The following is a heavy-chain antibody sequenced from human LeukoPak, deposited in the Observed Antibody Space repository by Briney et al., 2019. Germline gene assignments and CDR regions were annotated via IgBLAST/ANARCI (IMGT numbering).Heavy chain of an antibody. CDR3: ARDKIVGATNFGY. J-gene: IGHJ4*02. Sequence: GGSLRLSCAASGFTFSSYWMSWVRQAPGKGLEWVANIKQDGSEKYCVDSVKGRFTISRDNAKNSLYLQMNSLRAEDTAVYYCARDKIVGATNFGYWGQGTLDTVSS. V-gene: IGHV3-7*01. D-gene: IGHD1-26*01. CDR2: IKQDGSEK. CDR1: GFTFSSYW.